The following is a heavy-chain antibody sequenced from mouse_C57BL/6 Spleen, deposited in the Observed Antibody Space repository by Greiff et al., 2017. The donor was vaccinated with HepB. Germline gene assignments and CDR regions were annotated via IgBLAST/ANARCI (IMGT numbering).Heavy chain of an antibody. CDR3: TTNYDGGVAY. J-gene: IGHJ3*01. V-gene: IGHV14-4*01. D-gene: IGHD2-4*01. CDR1: GFNIKDDY. CDR2: IDPENGDT. Sequence: EVQLQQSGAELVRPGASVKLSCTASGFNIKDDYMHWVKQRPEQGLEWIGWIDPENGDTEYASKCQGKATITADTSSNTAYLQLSSLTSEDTAVYYCTTNYDGGVAYWGQGTLVTVSA.